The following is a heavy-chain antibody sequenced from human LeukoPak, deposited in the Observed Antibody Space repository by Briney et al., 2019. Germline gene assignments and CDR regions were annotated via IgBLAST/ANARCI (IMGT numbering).Heavy chain of an antibody. CDR1: GFTFTSSA. J-gene: IGHJ4*02. Sequence: SVKVSCKASGFTFTSSAVQWVRQARGQRLEWIGWIVVGSGNTNYAQKFQERVTITRDMSTSTAYMELSSLRSEDTAVYYCAAARPMVRGVISLSDYWGQGTLVTVSS. CDR3: AAARPMVRGVISLSDY. V-gene: IGHV1-58*01. CDR2: IVVGSGNT. D-gene: IGHD3-10*01.